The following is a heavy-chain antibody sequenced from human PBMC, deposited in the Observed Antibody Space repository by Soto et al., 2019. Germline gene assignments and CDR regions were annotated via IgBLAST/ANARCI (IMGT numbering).Heavy chain of an antibody. J-gene: IGHJ4*02. CDR1: GGTFSSFA. D-gene: IGHD3-22*01. CDR2: IIPIFDSS. CDR3: VGYYYETSGYYYDY. V-gene: IGHV1-69*18. Sequence: QVQLVQSGAEVKKPGSSVKVSCKASGGTFSSFAISWVRQAPGQGLEWMGRIIPIFDSSNYAQKFQGRVTITADESTSTAYMELSSLRSEDTAVFYCVGYYYETSGYYYDYWGQGTLVTVSS.